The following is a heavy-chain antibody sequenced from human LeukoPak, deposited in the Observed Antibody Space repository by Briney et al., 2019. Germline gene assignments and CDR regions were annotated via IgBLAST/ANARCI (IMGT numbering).Heavy chain of an antibody. V-gene: IGHV3-53*01. D-gene: IGHD6-19*01. CDR1: GFTVSSNY. J-gene: IGHJ6*03. Sequence: PGGSLRLSCAASGFTVSSNYMSWVRQAPGKGLEWVSVIYSGGSTYYADSVKGRFTISRDNSKNTLYLQMNSLRAEDTAVYYCAREYSSGWRYYYNYMDVWGKGTTVTVSS. CDR2: IYSGGST. CDR3: AREYSSGWRYYYNYMDV.